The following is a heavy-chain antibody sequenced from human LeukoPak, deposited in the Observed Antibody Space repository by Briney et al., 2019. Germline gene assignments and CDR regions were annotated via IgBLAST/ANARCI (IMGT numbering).Heavy chain of an antibody. D-gene: IGHD2-15*01. J-gene: IGHJ5*02. V-gene: IGHV3-11*01. Sequence: GGSLRLSCAASGFTFSDYHMSWIRQAPGKGLEWVSYISATNTDIHYTDSVKGRFTISRDKAKNSLYLQMNSLSAADTAVYYCARDRGYCSGGSCYPGWFDPWGQGTLVTVSS. CDR1: GFTFSDYH. CDR3: ARDRGYCSGGSCYPGWFDP. CDR2: ISATNTDI.